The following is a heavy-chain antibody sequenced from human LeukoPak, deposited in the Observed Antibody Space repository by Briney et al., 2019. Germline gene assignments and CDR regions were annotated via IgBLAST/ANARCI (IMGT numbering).Heavy chain of an antibody. V-gene: IGHV3-7*03. J-gene: IGHJ4*02. CDR3: ARLSSPLWPTFDY. CDR1: GFTFSNFW. D-gene: IGHD6-13*01. Sequence: GGSLRLSCAASGFTFSNFWMSWVRQAPGKGLEWVANMNQDGSEKYYVDSVKGRFTISGDNAKNSLYLQMNSLTAEDTAVYYCARLSSPLWPTFDYWGPGTLVTVSS. CDR2: MNQDGSEK.